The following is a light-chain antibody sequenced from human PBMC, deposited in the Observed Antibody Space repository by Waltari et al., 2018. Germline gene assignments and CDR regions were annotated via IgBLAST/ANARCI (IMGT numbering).Light chain of an antibody. CDR2: GAS. CDR1: QSISTN. V-gene: IGKV3-15*01. Sequence: IVMTQSPATLSVSPGERATLSCRPSQSISTNLAWFQEKPGQAPRLLIYGASTRATGVPARVSGSGSGTYFTLVISSLRSEDFAVYYCQHYDKWLRYSFGQGTKVEIK. J-gene: IGKJ2*01. CDR3: QHYDKWLRYS.